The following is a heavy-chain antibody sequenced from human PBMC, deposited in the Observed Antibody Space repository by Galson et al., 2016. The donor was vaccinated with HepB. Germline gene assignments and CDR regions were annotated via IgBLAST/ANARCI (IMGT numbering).Heavy chain of an antibody. Sequence: PALVKPTQTLTLTCTFSGFSLSTSGVGVGWVRQPPGKALEWLAFIYWDDDKRYSPSLESRLTITKDTSKDQVVLTMTNMDPVDTGTYYCTHGLLEYSGYDYVGGYFDSWGQGILVTVSS. D-gene: IGHD5-12*01. CDR1: GFSLSTSGVG. V-gene: IGHV2-5*02. CDR2: IYWDDDK. J-gene: IGHJ4*02. CDR3: THGLLEYSGYDYVGGYFDS.